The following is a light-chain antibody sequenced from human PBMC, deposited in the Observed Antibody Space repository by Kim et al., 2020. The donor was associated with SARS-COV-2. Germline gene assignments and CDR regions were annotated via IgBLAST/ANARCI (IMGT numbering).Light chain of an antibody. CDR2: DAS. Sequence: DIQMTQSPSSLSASVGDRVTITCQASQDISNYLNWYQQKPGKAPKLLIYDASNLETGVTSRFSGSGSGTDFTFTISSLQPEDIATYYCQQYDNLPYTFGHGTKL. V-gene: IGKV1-33*01. CDR1: QDISNY. J-gene: IGKJ2*01. CDR3: QQYDNLPYT.